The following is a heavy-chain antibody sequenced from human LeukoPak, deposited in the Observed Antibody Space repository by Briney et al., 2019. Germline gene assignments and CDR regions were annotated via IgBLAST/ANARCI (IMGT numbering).Heavy chain of an antibody. CDR3: AREYYYDSMGFDY. CDR1: GYTFTSYG. CDR2: INPNSGGT. J-gene: IGHJ4*02. V-gene: IGHV1-2*02. Sequence: ASVKVSCKASGYTFTSYGISWVRQAPGQGLEWMGWINPNSGGTNYAQKFQGRVTMTRDTSISTAYMELSRLRSDDTAVYYCAREYYYDSMGFDYWGQGTLVTVSS. D-gene: IGHD3-22*01.